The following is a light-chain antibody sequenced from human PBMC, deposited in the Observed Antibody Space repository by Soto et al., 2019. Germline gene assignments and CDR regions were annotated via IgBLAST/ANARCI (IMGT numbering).Light chain of an antibody. Sequence: MTQSPFSLSASVGDRVTITCRASQGIGDTLAWYQHKPGQTPRLLIYDTSTRATGVPARFSGSRSGTEFTLTINSLQSEDFAVYYCQRYNNWPLTFGGGTKVDIK. J-gene: IGKJ4*01. CDR1: QGIGDT. CDR2: DTS. CDR3: QRYNNWPLT. V-gene: IGKV3-15*01.